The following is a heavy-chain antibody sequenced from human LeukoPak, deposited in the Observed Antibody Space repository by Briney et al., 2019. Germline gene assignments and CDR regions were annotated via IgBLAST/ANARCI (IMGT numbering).Heavy chain of an antibody. D-gene: IGHD5-12*01. J-gene: IGHJ4*02. CDR2: IYYSGSN. V-gene: IGHV4-59*01. Sequence: SETLSLTCTVSGGSISSYYWRWIRQPPGKGLEWIGYIYYSGSNNYNPSLKSRVTISVDTSKNQFSLKLSSVTAADTAVYYCARGGRSMVASYFDYWGQGTLVTVSS. CDR1: GGSISSYY. CDR3: ARGGRSMVASYFDY.